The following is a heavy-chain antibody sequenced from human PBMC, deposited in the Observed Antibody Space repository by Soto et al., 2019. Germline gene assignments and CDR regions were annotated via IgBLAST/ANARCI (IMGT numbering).Heavy chain of an antibody. Sequence: QVQLVESGGGVVQPGRSLRLSCAASGFTFSSYGMHWVRQAPGKGLEWVAVIWYDGSNKYYADSVKGRFTISRDNSKNTLYLQMNSLRAEDTAVYYCGREPVPYSYYGMDVWGQGTTVTVSS. V-gene: IGHV3-33*01. CDR3: GREPVPYSYYGMDV. D-gene: IGHD2-2*01. CDR1: GFTFSSYG. CDR2: IWYDGSNK. J-gene: IGHJ6*02.